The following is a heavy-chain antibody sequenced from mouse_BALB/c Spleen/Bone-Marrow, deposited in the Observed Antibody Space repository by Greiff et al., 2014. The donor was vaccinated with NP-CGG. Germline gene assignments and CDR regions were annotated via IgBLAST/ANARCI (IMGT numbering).Heavy chain of an antibody. V-gene: IGHV1-87*01. CDR2: IYPGDGDT. Sequence: VHLVESGAELARPGASVKLSCKASGCTFTSYWMQWVKQRPGQGLEWIGAIYPGDGDTRYTQKFKGKATLTADKSSSTAYMQLSSLASEDSAVYYCARRRREYYFDYWGQGTTLAVSS. D-gene: IGHD2-12*01. CDR3: ARRRREYYFDY. CDR1: GCTFTSYW. J-gene: IGHJ2*01.